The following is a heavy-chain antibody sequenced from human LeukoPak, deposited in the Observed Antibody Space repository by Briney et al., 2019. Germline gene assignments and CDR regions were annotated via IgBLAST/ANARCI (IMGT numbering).Heavy chain of an antibody. CDR2: INPNSGGT. CDR1: GYTFTGYY. Sequence: ASVKVSCKASGYTFTGYYMHWVRQAPGQGLEWMGRINPNSGGTNYAQKFQGRVTMTRDTPISTAYMELSRLRSDDTAVYYCTRDRGYDYFFDYWGQGTLVTVSS. CDR3: TRDRGYDYFFDY. J-gene: IGHJ4*02. D-gene: IGHD5-12*01. V-gene: IGHV1-2*06.